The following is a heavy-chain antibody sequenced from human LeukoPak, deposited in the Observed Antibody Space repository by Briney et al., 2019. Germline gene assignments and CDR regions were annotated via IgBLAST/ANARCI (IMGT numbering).Heavy chain of an antibody. CDR2: IYYSGST. CDR1: GGSISSYY. V-gene: IGHV4-59*08. Sequence: SETLSLTCTVAGGSISSYYWSWIRQPPGKGLEWIGYIYYSGSTNYNPSLKSRVTISVDTSKNQFSLELSSVTAADTAVYYCARQMGCSSTSCYHYYYYGMDVWGQGTTVTVSS. CDR3: ARQMGCSSTSCYHYYYYGMDV. D-gene: IGHD2-2*01. J-gene: IGHJ6*02.